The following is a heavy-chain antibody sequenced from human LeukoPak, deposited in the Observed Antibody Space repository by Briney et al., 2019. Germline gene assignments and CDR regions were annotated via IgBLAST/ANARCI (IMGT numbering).Heavy chain of an antibody. Sequence: PGGSLRLSCAASGFTFDDYAMHWVRQAPGKGLEWVSLITGDGGSTYYAGSVKGRFTISRDNSKNSLYLQMNSLRSEDTALYCARTGNFDYWGQGTPVTVSS. D-gene: IGHD1-14*01. CDR2: ITGDGGST. CDR1: GFTFDDYA. J-gene: IGHJ4*02. CDR3: RTGNFDY. V-gene: IGHV3-43*02.